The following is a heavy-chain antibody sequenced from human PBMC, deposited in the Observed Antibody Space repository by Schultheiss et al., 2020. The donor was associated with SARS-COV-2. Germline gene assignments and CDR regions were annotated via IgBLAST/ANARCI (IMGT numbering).Heavy chain of an antibody. Sequence: GGSLRLSCAASGFTFSNFDMHWVRQATGKGLEWVSTIGTAGDPYYPDSVKGRFAISRDKSKNTVYLQMNGLRVEDTAIYYCAKDLSSGWSSDCIDHWGPGTLVTVSS. CDR2: IGTAGDP. CDR1: GFTFSNFD. J-gene: IGHJ4*02. D-gene: IGHD6-19*01. V-gene: IGHV3-13*05. CDR3: AKDLSSGWSSDCIDH.